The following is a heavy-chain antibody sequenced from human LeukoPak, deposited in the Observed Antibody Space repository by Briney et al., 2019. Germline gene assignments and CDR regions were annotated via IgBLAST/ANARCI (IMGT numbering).Heavy chain of an antibody. CDR2: IYSVGST. Sequence: GGPLRLSCSASGFTVSSNYMSWVRQAPAKGLEWVSVIYSVGSTYYADSVKGRFTISRDNSKNTLYLQMNSLRAEDTAVYYCARRAFNSHDAFDIWGQGTMVTVSS. J-gene: IGHJ3*02. D-gene: IGHD3-3*02. CDR3: ARRAFNSHDAFDI. V-gene: IGHV3-66*01. CDR1: GFTVSSNY.